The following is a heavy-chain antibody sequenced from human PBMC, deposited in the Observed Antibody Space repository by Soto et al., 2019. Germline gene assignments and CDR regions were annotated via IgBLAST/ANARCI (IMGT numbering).Heavy chain of an antibody. CDR3: ARAPVVLGAHDY. J-gene: IGHJ4*02. CDR1: GYTFTSYG. V-gene: IGHV1-18*04. Sequence: ASVKVSCKASGYTFTSYGISGVRQAPGQGLEWMGWISAYNGNTNYAQKLQGRVTMTTDTSTSTAYMELRSLRSDDTAVYYCARAPVVLGAHDYWGQGALVTVSS. D-gene: IGHD1-26*01. CDR2: ISAYNGNT.